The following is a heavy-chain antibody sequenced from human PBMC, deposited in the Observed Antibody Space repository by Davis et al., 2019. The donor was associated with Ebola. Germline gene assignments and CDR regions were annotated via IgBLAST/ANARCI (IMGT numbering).Heavy chain of an antibody. V-gene: IGHV1-46*01. CDR3: ARGGYDFWSGYYNRTLGHF. CDR1: GYTFTSYY. CDR2: INPSGGST. J-gene: IGHJ4*02. Sequence: ASVKVSCKASGYTFTSYYMHWVRQAPGQGLEWMGIINPSGGSTSYAQKFQGRVTMTRDTSTSTVYMELSSLRSEDTAVYYCARGGYDFWSGYYNRTLGHFWGQGTLVTVSS. D-gene: IGHD3-3*01.